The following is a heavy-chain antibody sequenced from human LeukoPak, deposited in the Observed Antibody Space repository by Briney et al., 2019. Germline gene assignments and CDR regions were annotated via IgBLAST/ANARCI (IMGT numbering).Heavy chain of an antibody. CDR3: ARNWNDVKSLNYYYFGIDV. D-gene: IGHD1-1*01. J-gene: IGHJ6*02. CDR1: GFTVSSSY. V-gene: IGHV3-66*01. CDR2: IYSGGDT. Sequence: GGSLRLSCAASGFTVSSSYMSWVRQAPGGGLEWVAIIYSGGDTYYADSVKGRFTISRDNSKDTLYLQMNSLRAEDTAVYYCARNWNDVKSLNYYYFGIDVWGQGTTVTVSS.